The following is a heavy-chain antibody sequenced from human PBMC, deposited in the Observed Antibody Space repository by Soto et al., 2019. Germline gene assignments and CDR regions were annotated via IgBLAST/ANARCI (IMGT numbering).Heavy chain of an antibody. CDR2: ISWNGESI. CDR3: AKDVGSSGWYAGFDS. D-gene: IGHD6-19*01. CDR1: GFSFGDYA. J-gene: IGHJ4*02. Sequence: EVQLVESGGGLVQPDRSLRLSCAASGFSFGDYAMQWVRQVPGKGLEWVSSISWNGESIGYADSVKGRFTISRDNGKKSVYLQMNSLRGEDTALYYCAKDVGSSGWYAGFDSWGQGTLVTVS. V-gene: IGHV3-9*01.